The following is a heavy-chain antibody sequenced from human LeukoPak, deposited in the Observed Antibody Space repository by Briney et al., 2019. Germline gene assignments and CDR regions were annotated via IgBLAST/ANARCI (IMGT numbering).Heavy chain of an antibody. CDR3: ARGGSGSYRFKNWFGP. CDR2: INHSGST. Sequence: SETLSLTCAVYGGSFSGYYWSWIRQPPGKGLEWIGEINHSGSTNYNPSLKSRVTISVDTSKNQFSLKLSSVTAADTAVYYCARGGSGSYRFKNWFGPWGQGTLVTVSS. D-gene: IGHD3-10*01. J-gene: IGHJ5*02. CDR1: GGSFSGYY. V-gene: IGHV4-34*01.